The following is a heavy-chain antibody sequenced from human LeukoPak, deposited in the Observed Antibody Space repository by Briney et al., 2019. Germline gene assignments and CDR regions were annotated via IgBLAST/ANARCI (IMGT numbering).Heavy chain of an antibody. D-gene: IGHD2-15*01. CDR2: ISNNGGYT. Sequence: GGSLRLSCAASGFTFSSSAMSWVRQAPGKGLEWVSAISNNGGYTYYADSVQGRFSISRDNAKNTLYLQMNSLRVEDTAVYYCARDPRNVGLAPWGQGTLVTVSS. CDR1: GFTFSSSA. V-gene: IGHV3-23*01. CDR3: ARDPRNVGLAP. J-gene: IGHJ5*02.